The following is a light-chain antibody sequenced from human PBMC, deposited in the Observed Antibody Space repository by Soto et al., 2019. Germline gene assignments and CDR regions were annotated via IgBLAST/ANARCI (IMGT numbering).Light chain of an antibody. V-gene: IGKV3-20*01. CDR2: DAS. J-gene: IGKJ5*01. CDR1: QAVSTY. CDR3: QQYGTSPLT. Sequence: EIVLTQSPGTLSLSPGERATLSCRASQAVSTYVAWYQHKPGQAPRLLIYDASNRATGVPFRFSGSGSGTDFTLTISRLEPEDFAVYHCQQYGTSPLTFGQGTRLEIK.